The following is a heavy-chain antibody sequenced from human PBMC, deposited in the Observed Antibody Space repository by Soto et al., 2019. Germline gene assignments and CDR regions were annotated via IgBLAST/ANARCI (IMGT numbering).Heavy chain of an antibody. CDR3: ARERVLTTVVTRGAFDI. Sequence: SETLSLTCAVYGGSFSGYYWSWIRQPPGKGLEWIGEINHSGSTNYNPSLKGRVTISVDTSKNQFSLKLSSVTAADTAVYYCARERVLTTVVTRGAFDIWGQGTMVTVSS. CDR1: GGSFSGYY. J-gene: IGHJ3*02. V-gene: IGHV4-34*01. CDR2: INHSGST. D-gene: IGHD4-17*01.